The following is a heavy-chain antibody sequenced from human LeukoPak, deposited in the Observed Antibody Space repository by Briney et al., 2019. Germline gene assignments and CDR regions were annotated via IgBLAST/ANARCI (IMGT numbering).Heavy chain of an antibody. CDR3: AKVGGILTGYRRLDY. D-gene: IGHD3-9*01. J-gene: IGHJ4*02. CDR1: GFTFSSYA. V-gene: IGHV3-23*01. Sequence: GASLRLSCAAPGFTFSSYAMSWVRQAPGKGLEWVSAISGSGGSTYYADSVKGRFTISRDNSKNTLYLQMNSLRAEDTAVYYCAKVGGILTGYRRLDYWGQGTLVTVSS. CDR2: ISGSGGST.